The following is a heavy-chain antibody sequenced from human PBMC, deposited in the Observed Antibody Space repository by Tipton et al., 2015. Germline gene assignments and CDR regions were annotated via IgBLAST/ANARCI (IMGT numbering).Heavy chain of an antibody. D-gene: IGHD2-15*01. Sequence: QLVQSGAEVKKPGSSVKVSCKAPGGTFSSYGISWVRQAPGQGLEWMGGIIPIFGTSNYAQKFQGRVTITADESTGTAYMELFSLTSEDTAVYYCARENRFGGRGYFDHWGRGTPVTVSS. J-gene: IGHJ4*02. CDR3: ARENRFGGRGYFDH. CDR1: GGTFSSYG. CDR2: IIPIFGTS. V-gene: IGHV1-69*01.